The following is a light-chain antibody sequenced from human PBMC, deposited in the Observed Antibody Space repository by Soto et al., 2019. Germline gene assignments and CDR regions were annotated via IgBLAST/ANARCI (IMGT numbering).Light chain of an antibody. J-gene: IGLJ2*01. Sequence: QAVVTQEPSLTVSPGGTVTLTCASSTGAVTSGYYPNWLQQKPGQAPRALIYSTSSKHSSTPARFSGSRLGGKAALTLSGAQPEDEAEYYCLLCYGGAQGVFGGGTKLTVL. V-gene: IGLV7-43*01. CDR1: TGAVTSGYY. CDR2: STS. CDR3: LLCYGGAQGV.